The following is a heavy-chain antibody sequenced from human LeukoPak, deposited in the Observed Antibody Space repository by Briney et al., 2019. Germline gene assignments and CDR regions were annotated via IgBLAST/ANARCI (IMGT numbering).Heavy chain of an antibody. CDR2: ISSSGSTI. CDR1: GSTFSDYY. D-gene: IGHD3-16*02. V-gene: IGHV3-11*01. Sequence: GGSLRLSCAASGSTFSDYYMSWIRQAPGKGLEWVSYISSSGSTIYYADSVKGRFTISRDNAKNSLYLQMNSLRAEDTAVYYCTKDHSEYIWGSYRRDDYWGQGTLVTVSS. J-gene: IGHJ4*02. CDR3: TKDHSEYIWGSYRRDDY.